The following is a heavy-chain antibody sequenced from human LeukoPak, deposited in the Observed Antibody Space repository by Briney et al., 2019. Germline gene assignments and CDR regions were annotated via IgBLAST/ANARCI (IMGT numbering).Heavy chain of an antibody. CDR1: GFTFDDYT. D-gene: IGHD2-8*01. CDR2: ISWDGGST. Sequence: GGSLRLSCAASGFTFDDYTMHWVRQAPGKGLEWVSLISWDGGSTYYAYSVKGRFTISRDNSKNSLYLQMNSLRTEDTALYYCAKENGGFFDYWGQGTPVTVSS. J-gene: IGHJ4*02. V-gene: IGHV3-43*01. CDR3: AKENGGFFDY.